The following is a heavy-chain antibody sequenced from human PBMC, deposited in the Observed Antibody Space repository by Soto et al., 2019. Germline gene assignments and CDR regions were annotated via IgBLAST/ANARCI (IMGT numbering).Heavy chain of an antibody. CDR3: AQALVFTGGDGFDI. CDR1: GGSITTGGRY. V-gene: IGHV4-31*02. J-gene: IGHJ3*02. CDR2: IYYSGNT. D-gene: IGHD1-1*01. Sequence: QVRLQEWGPGLVKPSQTLSLKCSVSGGSITTGGRYWSWIRQLPGKGLEWIGYIYYSGNTYYNASLKSRVTISVDAAKNQFSLKLSSVTAADTAVYYCAQALVFTGGDGFDIWGQGRLVTVSS.